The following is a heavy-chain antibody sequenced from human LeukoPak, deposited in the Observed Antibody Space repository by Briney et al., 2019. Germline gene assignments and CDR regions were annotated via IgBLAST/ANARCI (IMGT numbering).Heavy chain of an antibody. D-gene: IGHD3-22*01. Sequence: PSETLSLTCTVSGGSISSYYWSWIRQPPGKGLEWIGYIYYSGSTNYSPSLRSRVTISVDTSKNEFSLKLRSVTAADTAEYYCARVTGYMIEDYFDYWGQGTLVTVSS. V-gene: IGHV4-59*01. CDR2: IYYSGST. CDR3: ARVTGYMIEDYFDY. CDR1: GGSISSYY. J-gene: IGHJ4*02.